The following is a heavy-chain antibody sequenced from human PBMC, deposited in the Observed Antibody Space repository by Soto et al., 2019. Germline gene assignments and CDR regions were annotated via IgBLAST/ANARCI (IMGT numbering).Heavy chain of an antibody. V-gene: IGHV4-4*07. CDR1: GGSISSYY. J-gene: IGHJ3*02. CDR3: ASGYYDSSGCYYGDAFDI. Sequence: PSETLSLTCTVSGGSISSYYWSWIRQPAGKGLEWIGRIYTSGSTNYNPSLKSRVTMSVDTSKNQFSLKLSSVTAADTAVYYCASGYYDSSGCYYGDAFDIWGQGTMVTVSS. CDR2: IYTSGST. D-gene: IGHD3-22*01.